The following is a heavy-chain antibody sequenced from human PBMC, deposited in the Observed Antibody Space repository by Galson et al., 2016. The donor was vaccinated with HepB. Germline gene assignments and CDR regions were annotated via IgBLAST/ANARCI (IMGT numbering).Heavy chain of an antibody. CDR2: ISVYDGNT. CDR1: GYTFTNYG. Sequence: SVKVPCKASGYTFTNYGITWVRQAPGQGLEWMGWISVYDGNTNYAQKLQGRVTMTTDTSTSTAYMEVRNLRSDDTAVYYCARLLTTVTAGRDYFDYWGQGSLVTVSS. V-gene: IGHV1-18*04. J-gene: IGHJ4*02. D-gene: IGHD4-17*01. CDR3: ARLLTTVTAGRDYFDY.